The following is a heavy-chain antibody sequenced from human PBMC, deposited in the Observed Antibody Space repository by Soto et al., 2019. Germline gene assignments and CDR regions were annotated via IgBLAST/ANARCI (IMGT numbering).Heavy chain of an antibody. V-gene: IGHV4-4*07. J-gene: IGHJ4*02. CDR1: GGSISSYY. CDR3: AREVSSRFGELYIGDY. Sequence: PSETLSLTCTVSGGSISSYYWGWIRQPAGKGLEWIGRIYTSGSTNYNPSLESRVTMSVDTSKNQFSLKLSSVTAADTAVYYCAREVSSRFGELYIGDYWGQGTLVTVSS. D-gene: IGHD3-10*01. CDR2: IYTSGST.